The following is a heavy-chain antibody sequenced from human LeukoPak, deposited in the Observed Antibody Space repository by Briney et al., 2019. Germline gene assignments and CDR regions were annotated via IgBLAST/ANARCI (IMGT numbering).Heavy chain of an antibody. CDR3: ARSRGPGSHWFDP. CDR2: VSDTT. V-gene: IGHV3-23*01. Sequence: PGGSLRLSCAASGFTFSSFALSWVRQAPGKGLEWVSTVSDTTYYADSVRGWFTISRDDSKNTLYLQMDSLRAEDTAIYFCARSRGPGSHWFDPWGQGTLVTVSS. CDR1: GFTFSSFA. J-gene: IGHJ5*02. D-gene: IGHD3-10*01.